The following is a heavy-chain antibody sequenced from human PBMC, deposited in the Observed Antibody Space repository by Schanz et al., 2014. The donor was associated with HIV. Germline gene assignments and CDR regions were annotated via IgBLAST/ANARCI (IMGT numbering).Heavy chain of an antibody. CDR2: IGGSRGGT. V-gene: IGHV3-23*04. CDR1: GFTLSSYT. CDR3: AKIRGTRGAYDGMDV. D-gene: IGHD3-10*01. Sequence: VQLVESGGGVVQPGRSLRLSCAASGFTLSSYTMTWVRQAPGKGLEWVSGIGGSRGGTYYADSVKGRFTISRDNSKNTMFLQMNSLRVEDTAIYYCAKIRGTRGAYDGMDVWGQGVSVTVSS. J-gene: IGHJ6*02.